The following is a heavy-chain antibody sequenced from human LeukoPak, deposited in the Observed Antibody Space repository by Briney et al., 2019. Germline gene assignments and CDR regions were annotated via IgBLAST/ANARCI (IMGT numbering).Heavy chain of an antibody. D-gene: IGHD2-8*01. CDR3: AKMVYARWFDT. J-gene: IGHJ5*02. CDR2: IGGDGDTT. V-gene: IGHV3-23*01. Sequence: GGSLRLSCAASGFTFTNYVMSWVRQAPGKWLEWVSGIGGDGDTTFYADSVKGRFTISRDNFRNTLYLQMNSLRAEDTAVYYCAKMVYARWFDTWGQGTLVTVSS. CDR1: GFTFTNYV.